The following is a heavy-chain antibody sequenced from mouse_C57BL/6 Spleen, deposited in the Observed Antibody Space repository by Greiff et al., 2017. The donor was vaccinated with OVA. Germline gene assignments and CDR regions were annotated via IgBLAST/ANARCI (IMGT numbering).Heavy chain of an antibody. CDR3: ANDYDGGDYIDY. CDR2: INRSSGYI. Sequence: QVQLQQSGAELARPGASVKLSCTASGYTFTSYTMHWVHQRPGQGLEWIGYINRSSGYIKYNQTFKDKVTFSADKSSSTAYMQLSSLTSEDSAVYYSANDYDGGDYIDYWGQGTSLTVSS. J-gene: IGHJ2*02. V-gene: IGHV1-4*01. D-gene: IGHD2-4*01. CDR1: GYTFTSYT.